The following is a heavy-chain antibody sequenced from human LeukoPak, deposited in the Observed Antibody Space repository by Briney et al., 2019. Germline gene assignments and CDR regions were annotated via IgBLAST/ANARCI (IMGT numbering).Heavy chain of an antibody. D-gene: IGHD1-26*01. CDR1: GASLSGSGYY. Sequence: SETLSLTCAVSGASLSGSGYYWGWIRQPPGKGLEWIGNIYYSGSTYYNASLQSRVTISIDMSKNEFSLRLNSVTAADTAMYYCAKSGGYGLIDYWGQGTLVTVSS. CDR3: AKSGGYGLIDY. J-gene: IGHJ4*02. V-gene: IGHV4-39*01. CDR2: IYYSGST.